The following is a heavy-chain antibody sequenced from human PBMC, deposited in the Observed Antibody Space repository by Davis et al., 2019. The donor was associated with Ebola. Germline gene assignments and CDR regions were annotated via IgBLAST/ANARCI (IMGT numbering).Heavy chain of an antibody. D-gene: IGHD4-17*01. CDR1: GFTFTSYA. J-gene: IGHJ4*02. Sequence: PGGSLRLSCAASGFTFTSYAMSWVRQAPGKGLEWVSTISGSGGSTYYADSVKGRFTISRDNSKNTLYLQMNSLRADDMAVYYCARDIAYGTFDYWGRGTQVTVSS. V-gene: IGHV3-23*01. CDR3: ARDIAYGTFDY. CDR2: ISGSGGST.